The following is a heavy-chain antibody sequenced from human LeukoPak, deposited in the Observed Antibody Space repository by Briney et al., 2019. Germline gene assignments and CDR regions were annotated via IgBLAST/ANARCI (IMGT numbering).Heavy chain of an antibody. CDR3: ARRLMGGFTDWYFDL. CDR2: INWNGADT. CDR1: GFTFDDYG. V-gene: IGHV3-20*04. J-gene: IGHJ2*01. D-gene: IGHD2-15*01. Sequence: GGSLRLSCEGSGFTFDDYGISWVRHVPGKGLQWVSGINWNGADTGHGDSVKGRFTVSRDNVKISLYLEMDSLRVEDTGFYYCARRLMGGFTDWYFDLWGRGTLVTVSS.